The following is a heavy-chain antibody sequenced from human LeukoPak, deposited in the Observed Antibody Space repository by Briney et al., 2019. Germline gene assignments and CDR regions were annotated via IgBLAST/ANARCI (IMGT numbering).Heavy chain of an antibody. V-gene: IGHV3-48*03. CDR3: AKELTPESSGFDAFDI. CDR2: INRGGGTI. CDR1: RFTLSIHE. Sequence: GGSLRLSCAASRFTLSIHEMDWVRQAPGRGRAWVSYINRGGGTIFYADSVSDRFTISRHYPKNSLYLPMDNLRADDTAGYYCAKELTPESSGFDAFDIWGPGTTVTISS. D-gene: IGHD3-22*01. J-gene: IGHJ3*02.